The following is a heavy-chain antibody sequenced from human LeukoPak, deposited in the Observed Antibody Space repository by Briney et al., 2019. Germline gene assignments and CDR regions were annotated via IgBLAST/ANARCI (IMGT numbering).Heavy chain of an antibody. Sequence: PSETLSLTCTVSGGSISSGGYYWSWIRQHPGKGLEWIGYIYYSGSTYYNPSLKSRVTISVDTSKNQFSLKLSSVTAADTAVYYCARDRTNGDYPNWFDPWGQGTLVTVSS. J-gene: IGHJ5*02. V-gene: IGHV4-31*03. CDR1: GGSISSGGYY. D-gene: IGHD4-17*01. CDR2: IYYSGST. CDR3: ARDRTNGDYPNWFDP.